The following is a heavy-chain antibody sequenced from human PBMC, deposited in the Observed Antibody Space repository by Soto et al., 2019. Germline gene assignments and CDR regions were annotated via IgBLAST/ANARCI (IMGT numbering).Heavy chain of an antibody. V-gene: IGHV3-23*01. D-gene: IGHD6-19*01. CDR1: GFTFSSYA. Sequence: AGGSLRLSCAASGFTFSSYAMSWVRQAPGKGLEWVSAISGSGGSTYYADSVKGRFTISRDNSKNTLYLQMNSLRAEDTAVYYCAKDRYSSGWYPYAFDIWGQGTMVTVSS. CDR3: AKDRYSSGWYPYAFDI. CDR2: ISGSGGST. J-gene: IGHJ3*02.